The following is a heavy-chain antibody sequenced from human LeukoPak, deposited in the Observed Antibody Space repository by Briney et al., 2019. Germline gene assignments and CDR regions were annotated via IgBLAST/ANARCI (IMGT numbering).Heavy chain of an antibody. CDR2: IKQDGSEK. Sequence: GGSLRLSCAASGFTFSRYWMSWVRRAPGKGLEWVANIKQDGSEKYYVDSVKGRFTISRDNAKNSLYLQMNSLRAEDTAVYYCARELDHDYYDFYFDYWGQGTLVTVSS. D-gene: IGHD4-17*01. CDR1: GFTFSRYW. V-gene: IGHV3-7*01. J-gene: IGHJ4*02. CDR3: ARELDHDYYDFYFDY.